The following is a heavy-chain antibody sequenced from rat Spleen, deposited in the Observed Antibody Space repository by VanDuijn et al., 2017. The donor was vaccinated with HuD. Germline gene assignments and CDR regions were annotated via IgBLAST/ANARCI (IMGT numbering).Heavy chain of an antibody. CDR2: ITNTGGDI. CDR3: ARETAGVEH. V-gene: IGHV5-31*01. J-gene: IGHJ2*01. Sequence: EVQLVESGGGLVQPGRSLKLSCVASGFTFNNHWMSWIRQAPGKGLEWVASITNTGGDIYYSDSVKGRFTISRDNAQNTLYLQMNSLRSEDTATYYCARETAGVEHWGQGVMVTVSS. CDR1: GFTFNNHW. D-gene: IGHD4-4*01.